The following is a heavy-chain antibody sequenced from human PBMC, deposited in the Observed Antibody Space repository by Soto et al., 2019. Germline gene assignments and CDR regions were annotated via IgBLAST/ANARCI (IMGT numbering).Heavy chain of an antibody. V-gene: IGHV3-23*01. CDR1: GFTFSSYA. J-gene: IGHJ4*02. CDR2: ISGSGGST. D-gene: IGHD3-22*01. CDR3: AKDPPGYYDSSGYYYDY. Sequence: GGSLRLSCAASGFTFSSYAMSWVRQAPGKGLEWVSAISGSGGSTYYGDSVKGRFTISRDNSKNTLYLQMNSLRAEDTAVYYCAKDPPGYYDSSGYYYDYWGQGTLVTVSS.